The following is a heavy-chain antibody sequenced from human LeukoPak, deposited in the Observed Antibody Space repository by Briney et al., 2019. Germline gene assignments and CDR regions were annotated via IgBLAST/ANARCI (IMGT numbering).Heavy chain of an antibody. V-gene: IGHV3-23*01. D-gene: IGHD6-13*01. CDR2: ISGSGGST. CDR1: GFTFSSYA. CDR3: ARDFSEGVAAAGTY. Sequence: GGSLRLSCAASGFTFSSYAMSWVRQAPGKGLEWVSAISGSGGSTYYADSVKGRFTISRDNSKNTLYLQMNSLRAEDTAVYYCARDFSEGVAAAGTYWGQGTLVTVSS. J-gene: IGHJ4*02.